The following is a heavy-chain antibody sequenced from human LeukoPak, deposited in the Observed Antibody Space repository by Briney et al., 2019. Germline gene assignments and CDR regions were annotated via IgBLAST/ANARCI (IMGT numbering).Heavy chain of an antibody. Sequence: GGSLRLSCAASGLSFSSYGMHWVRQAPGKGLEWVAFIQYDGSNKFYADSVKGRFTISRDNAKNSLFLQMNSLRAEDTAVYYCARADYDYVWGSYRQYYFDYWGQGTLVTVSS. CDR3: ARADYDYVWGSYRQYYFDY. D-gene: IGHD3-16*02. CDR2: IQYDGSNK. CDR1: GLSFSSYG. J-gene: IGHJ4*02. V-gene: IGHV3-30*12.